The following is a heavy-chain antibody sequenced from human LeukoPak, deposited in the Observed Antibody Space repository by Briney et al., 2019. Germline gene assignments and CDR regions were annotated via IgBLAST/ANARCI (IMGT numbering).Heavy chain of an antibody. CDR1: GGSISSYY. CDR2: IYYSGST. V-gene: IGHV4-59*08. J-gene: IGHJ4*02. CDR3: ARSARGVLGYGDYLPFDY. Sequence: SETLSLTCTVSGGSISSYYWSWIRQPPGKGLEWIGYIYYSGSTNYNPSLKSRVTISVDTSKNQFSLKLSSVTAADTAVYYCARSARGVLGYGDYLPFDYWGQGTLVTVSS. D-gene: IGHD4-17*01.